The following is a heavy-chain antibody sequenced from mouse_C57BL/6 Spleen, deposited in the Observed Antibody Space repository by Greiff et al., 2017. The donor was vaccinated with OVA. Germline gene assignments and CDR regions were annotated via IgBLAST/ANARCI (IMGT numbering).Heavy chain of an antibody. CDR2: IYPRSGNT. CDR3: ARRGANYDYDMGYAMDY. V-gene: IGHV1-81*01. D-gene: IGHD2-4*01. J-gene: IGHJ4*01. CDR1: GYTFTSYG. Sequence: VQLVESGAELARPGASVKLSCKASGYTFTSYGISWVKQRTGQGLEWIGEIYPRSGNTYYNEKFKGKATLTADKSSSTAYMELRSLTSEDSAVYFCARRGANYDYDMGYAMDYWGQGTSVTVSS.